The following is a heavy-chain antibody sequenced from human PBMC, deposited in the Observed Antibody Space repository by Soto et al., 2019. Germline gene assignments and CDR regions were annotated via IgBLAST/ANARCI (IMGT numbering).Heavy chain of an antibody. CDR1: GFSLSHSEVG. D-gene: IGHD2-15*01. V-gene: IGHV2-5*02. CDR3: AHRGYCSGGRCGSDEDDSFDI. CDR2: IYRDADT. J-gene: IGHJ3*02. Sequence: SGPTLVRPTATLTLTCSFSGFSLSHSEVGVGWIRQPPGKALEWLGIIYRDADTRYSVSLESRLKITGDTSQNRVVLMMTNMDPVDSGTYFCAHRGYCSGGRCGSDEDDSFDIWGQGTLVTVSS.